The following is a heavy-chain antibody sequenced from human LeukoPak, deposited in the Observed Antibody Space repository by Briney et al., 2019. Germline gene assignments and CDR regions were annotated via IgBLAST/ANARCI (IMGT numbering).Heavy chain of an antibody. CDR1: GFTFSDSA. Sequence: AGGSLRLSCAASGFTFSDSAMHWVRQASGKGLEWVGRVRSKANRYATTYAASVKGRFTICRDDSKNTAYLQMNSLKTEDTALYYCTSKDYWGQGTLVTVSS. CDR2: VRSKANRYAT. J-gene: IGHJ4*02. V-gene: IGHV3-73*01. CDR3: TSKDY.